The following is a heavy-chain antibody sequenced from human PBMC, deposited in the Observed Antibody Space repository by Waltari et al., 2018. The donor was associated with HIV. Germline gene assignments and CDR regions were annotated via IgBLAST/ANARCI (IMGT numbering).Heavy chain of an antibody. CDR2: SKSKTDGGTT. V-gene: IGHV3-15*01. CDR1: GFSFGNDW. J-gene: IGHJ4*02. Sequence: EVQLVESGGGLVKPGGSLRLSCAVSGFSFGNDWFNWVRQAPWKGVEWVGRSKSKTDGGTTDYAAPVKGRFTISRDDSKNTLSLQMNSLKTEDTAVYYCTTAPGGERDWGQGTLVTVSS. CDR3: TTAPGGERD. D-gene: IGHD3-16*01.